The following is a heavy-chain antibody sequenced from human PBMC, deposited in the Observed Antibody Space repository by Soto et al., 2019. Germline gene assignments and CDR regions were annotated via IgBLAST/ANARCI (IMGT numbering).Heavy chain of an antibody. Sequence: GGSLRLSCAASGFTFNNYAMSWVRQAPGKGLEWVSSINNGGDNIYYADSVKGRFTISRDNSKSTLYLQMNSLRAEDTAVYYCAKTFLARYCSSSICYDPADYFDYWGQGTLVTVSS. J-gene: IGHJ4*02. CDR1: GFTFNNYA. CDR3: AKTFLARYCSSSICYDPADYFDY. CDR2: INNGGDNI. V-gene: IGHV3-23*01. D-gene: IGHD2-2*01.